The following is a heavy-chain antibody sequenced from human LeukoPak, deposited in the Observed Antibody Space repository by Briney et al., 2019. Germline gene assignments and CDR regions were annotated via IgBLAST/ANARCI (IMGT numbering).Heavy chain of an antibody. D-gene: IGHD1-14*01. J-gene: IGHJ3*02. CDR3: ARDRISINALDM. CDR2: ISHIGST. V-gene: IGHV4-59*11. CDR1: GASITGHY. Sequence: PSETLSLTCTVSGASITGHYLTWIRQPPGNGLKWIGYISHIGSTNYNPSLKSRVTISVDTSKNQFSLKLTSVTAADTALYYCARDRISINALDMWGQGTMVTVSS.